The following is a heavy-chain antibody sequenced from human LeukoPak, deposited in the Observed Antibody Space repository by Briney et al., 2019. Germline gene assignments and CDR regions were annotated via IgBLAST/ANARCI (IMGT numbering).Heavy chain of an antibody. J-gene: IGHJ4*02. D-gene: IGHD5-18*01. Sequence: SETLSLTCTVSGGSVSSGSYYWSWIRQPPGKGLEWIGEINHSGSTNYNPSLKSRVTISVDTSKNQFSLKLSSVTAADTAVYYCARGLLWSKAAFDYWGQGTLVTVSS. CDR2: INHSGST. CDR1: GGSVSSGSYY. V-gene: IGHV4-39*07. CDR3: ARGLLWSKAAFDY.